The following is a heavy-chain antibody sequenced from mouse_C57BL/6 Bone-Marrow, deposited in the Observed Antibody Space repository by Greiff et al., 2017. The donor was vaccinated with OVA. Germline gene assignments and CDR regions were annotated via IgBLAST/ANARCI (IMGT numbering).Heavy chain of an antibody. D-gene: IGHD2-3*01. Sequence: DVKLVESGGGLVQPGESLKLSCESNEYEFPSHDMSWVRKTPEKRLELVAAINSDGGITYYPDTMERRFIISRDNTKKTLYLQMSSLRSEDTALYYCARHEDDGYYLRGMDYWGQGTSVTVSS. CDR3: ARHEDDGYYLRGMDY. J-gene: IGHJ4*01. V-gene: IGHV5-2*01. CDR1: EYEFPSHD. CDR2: INSDGGIT.